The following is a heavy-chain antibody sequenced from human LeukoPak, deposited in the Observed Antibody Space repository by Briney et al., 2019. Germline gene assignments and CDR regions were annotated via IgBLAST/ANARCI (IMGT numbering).Heavy chain of an antibody. CDR2: IYYSGST. CDR1: GGSISSYY. J-gene: IGHJ6*03. CDR3: ARGIGYCSGGSCYSPYYYYYYYMDV. V-gene: IGHV4-59*01. D-gene: IGHD2-15*01. Sequence: SETLSLTCTVSGGSISSYYWSWIRQPPGKGLEGIGYIYYSGSTNYNPSLKSRVTISVDTSKNQFSLKLSSVTAADTAVYYCARGIGYCSGGSCYSPYYYYYYYMDVWGKGTTVTVSS.